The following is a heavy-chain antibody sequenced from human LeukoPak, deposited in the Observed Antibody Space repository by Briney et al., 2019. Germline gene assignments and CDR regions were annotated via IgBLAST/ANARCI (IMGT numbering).Heavy chain of an antibody. CDR2: INQGGSEK. J-gene: IGHJ5*02. CDR1: GFTFSSYW. CDR3: ARSIAAKTNWFDP. Sequence: GGSLRLSCAGSGFTFSSYWMSWVRQAPGKGLEWVANINQGGSEKYYMDSVKGRFTISRDNAKNSLYLQMNSLRAEDTAVYYCARSIAAKTNWFDPWGQGTLVTVSS. D-gene: IGHD2-15*01. V-gene: IGHV3-7*05.